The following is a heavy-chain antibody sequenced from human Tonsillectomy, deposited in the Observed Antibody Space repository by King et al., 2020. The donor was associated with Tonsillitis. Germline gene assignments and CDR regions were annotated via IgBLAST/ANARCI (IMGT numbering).Heavy chain of an antibody. CDR1: GFTFSSSA. CDR3: AQVASTSLVYYFAY. CDR2: ISGSGGST. J-gene: IGHJ4*02. V-gene: IGHV3-23*04. Sequence: VQLVESGGGLVQPGGSLRLSCAASGFTFSSSAMAWVRQAPGKGPEWVSGISGSGGSTYYADSVKGRFTISRDNSKNTLYLQMNILGAEDTALYYVAQVASTSLVYYFAYWGQGALVTVSS. D-gene: IGHD3-9*01.